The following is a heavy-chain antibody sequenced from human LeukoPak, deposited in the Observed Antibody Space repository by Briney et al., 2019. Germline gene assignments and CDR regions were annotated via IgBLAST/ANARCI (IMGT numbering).Heavy chain of an antibody. CDR1: GFTFSSYG. V-gene: IGHV3-23*01. CDR3: AKERRYFDWLLFDNYYYGMDV. CDR2: ISGSGGST. D-gene: IGHD3-9*01. J-gene: IGHJ6*02. Sequence: GGSLRLSCAASGFTFSSYGMSWVRQAPGKGLEWVSAISGSGGSTYYADSVKGRFTISRDNSKNTLYLQMNSLRAEDTAVYYCAKERRYFDWLLFDNYYYGMDVWGQGTTVTVSS.